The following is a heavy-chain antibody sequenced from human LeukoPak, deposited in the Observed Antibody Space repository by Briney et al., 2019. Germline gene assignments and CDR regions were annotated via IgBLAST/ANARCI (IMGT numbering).Heavy chain of an antibody. D-gene: IGHD6-13*01. CDR2: IKQDGSEK. V-gene: IGHV3-7*01. J-gene: IGHJ4*02. CDR1: GFTFSDAW. Sequence: GGSLRLSCTASGFTFSDAWMSWVRQAPGKGLEWVANIKQDGSEKYYVDSVKGRFTISRDNAKNSLYLQMNSLRAEDTAVYYCAREQQLAYWGQGTLVTVSS. CDR3: AREQQLAY.